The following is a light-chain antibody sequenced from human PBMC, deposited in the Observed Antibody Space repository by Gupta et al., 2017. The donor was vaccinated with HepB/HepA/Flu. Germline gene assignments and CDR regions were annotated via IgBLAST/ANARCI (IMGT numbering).Light chain of an antibody. CDR3: QSYDRSLSGWV. Sequence: QSVLTQPPSVSGAPGQWVTISCTGSGFNIGAGYEVHWYQQLPGKAPKLLMFDKRRRHAGVPERFSGSKSGTSASLAITGLQAEDEADYYCQSYDRSLSGWVFGGGTKVTVL. CDR1: GFNIGAGYE. V-gene: IGLV1-40*01. J-gene: IGLJ3*02. CDR2: DKR.